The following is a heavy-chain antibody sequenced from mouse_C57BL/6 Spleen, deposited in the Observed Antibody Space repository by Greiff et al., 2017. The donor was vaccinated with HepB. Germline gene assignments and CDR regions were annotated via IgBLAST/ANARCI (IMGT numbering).Heavy chain of an antibody. Sequence: QVQLQQPGAELVMPGASVKLSCKASGYTFPSYWMHWVKQRPGQGLEWIGEIDPSDSYTNYNQKFKGKSTLTVDKSSSTAYMQLSSLTSEDSAVYYCARDWGFGYFDVWGTGTTVTVSS. J-gene: IGHJ1*03. D-gene: IGHD4-1*01. CDR2: IDPSDSYT. CDR3: ARDWGFGYFDV. CDR1: GYTFPSYW. V-gene: IGHV1-69*01.